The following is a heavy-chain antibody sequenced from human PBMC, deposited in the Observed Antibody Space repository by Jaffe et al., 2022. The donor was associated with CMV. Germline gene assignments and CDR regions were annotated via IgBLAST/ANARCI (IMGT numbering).Heavy chain of an antibody. CDR3: ARGTRDTAMVVYGYYYYYYMDV. Sequence: QVQLQQWGAGLLKPSETLSLTCAVYGGSFSGYYWSWIRQPPGKGLEWIGEINHSGSTNYNPSLKSRVTISVDTSKNQFSLKLSSVTAADTAVYYCARGTRDTAMVVYGYYYYYYMDVWGKGTTVTVSS. V-gene: IGHV4-34*01. CDR1: GGSFSGYY. CDR2: INHSGST. J-gene: IGHJ6*03. D-gene: IGHD5-18*01.